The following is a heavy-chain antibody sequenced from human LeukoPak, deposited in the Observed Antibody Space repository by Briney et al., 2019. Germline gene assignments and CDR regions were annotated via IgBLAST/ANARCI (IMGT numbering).Heavy chain of an antibody. CDR1: GFTFSSYG. D-gene: IGHD2-21*02. J-gene: IGHJ2*01. V-gene: IGHV3-30*02. CDR3: ASGLAVTATTYWYFDL. CDR2: IRSDGSNK. Sequence: PGGSLRLSCAASGFTFSSYGMHWVRQAPGKGLEWVASIRSDGSNKYYADSVKGRFTISRDNSKHTLYLQMSSLRAEDTAVYYCASGLAVTATTYWYFDLWGRGTLVTVSS.